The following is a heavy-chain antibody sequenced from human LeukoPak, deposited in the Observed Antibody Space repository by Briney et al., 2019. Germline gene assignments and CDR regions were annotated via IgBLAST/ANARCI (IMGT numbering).Heavy chain of an antibody. V-gene: IGHV1-2*02. CDR3: ATVQQLERLGWFDP. Sequence: ASVKVSCKASGYSFTGDYMHWVRQAPGQGLEWMGWINPNSGGTNYSQKFQGRVTMTRDTSISTAYMELSRLRSDDTAVYYCATVQQLERLGWFDPWGQGTLVTVSS. CDR1: GYSFTGDY. CDR2: INPNSGGT. D-gene: IGHD1-1*01. J-gene: IGHJ5*02.